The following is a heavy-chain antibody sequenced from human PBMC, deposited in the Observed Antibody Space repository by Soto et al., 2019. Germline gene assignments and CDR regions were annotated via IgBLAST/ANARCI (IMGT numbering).Heavy chain of an antibody. CDR3: ARRDLGKGWFYP. V-gene: IGHV1-69*06. CDR2: IIPIFGTA. J-gene: IGHJ5*02. Sequence: QVQLVPSGAAVKKPGSSVKVSCQASGGTFSSYAISWVRQAPGQGLEWMGGIIPIFGTANYAQKFQGRVTINADKSTSTAYMELSSLRSDDTAVYYCARRDLGKGWFYPWGQGTLVTVSS. D-gene: IGHD7-27*01. CDR1: GGTFSSYA.